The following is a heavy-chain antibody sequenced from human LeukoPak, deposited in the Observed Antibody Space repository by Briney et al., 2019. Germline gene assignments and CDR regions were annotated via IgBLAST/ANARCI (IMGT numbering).Heavy chain of an antibody. CDR3: ARGAFNYYDTIGYSNDAFDI. V-gene: IGHV4-31*03. CDR2: ISYSGST. Sequence: SETLSLTCTVSGGSISSGGHYWSWIRQHPGKGLEWIAYISYSGSTYYNPSLKSRIIISVDTSKNRFSLKLSSVTAADTAVYFCARGAFNYYDTIGYSNDAFDIWGQGTMVTVSS. CDR1: GGSISSGGHY. J-gene: IGHJ3*02. D-gene: IGHD3-22*01.